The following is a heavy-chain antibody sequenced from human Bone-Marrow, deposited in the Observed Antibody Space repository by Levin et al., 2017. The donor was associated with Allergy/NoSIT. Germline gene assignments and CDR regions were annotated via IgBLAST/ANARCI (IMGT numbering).Heavy chain of an antibody. V-gene: IGHV3-13*01. CDR3: ARGRSSGWYDY. CDR1: GITFSSYD. Sequence: GASVKVSCAASGITFSSYDMHWVRQATGKGLEWVSAIGTAGDTYYPGSVKGRFTISRENAKNSLYLQMNSLRAGDTAVYYCARGRSSGWYDYWGQGTLVTVSS. D-gene: IGHD6-19*01. J-gene: IGHJ4*02. CDR2: IGTAGDT.